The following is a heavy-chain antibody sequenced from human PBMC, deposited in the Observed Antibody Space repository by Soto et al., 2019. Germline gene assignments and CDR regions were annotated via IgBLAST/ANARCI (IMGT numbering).Heavy chain of an antibody. Sequence: PSETLSLTCTVSGGSISSYYWSWIRQPPGKGLEWIGYIYYSGSTNYNPSLKSRVTISVDTSKNQFSLKLSSVTAADTAVYYCARHDGSYYYYYMDVWGKGTTVTVS. D-gene: IGHD2-15*01. CDR1: GGSISSYY. CDR2: IYYSGST. J-gene: IGHJ6*03. V-gene: IGHV4-59*08. CDR3: ARHDGSYYYYYMDV.